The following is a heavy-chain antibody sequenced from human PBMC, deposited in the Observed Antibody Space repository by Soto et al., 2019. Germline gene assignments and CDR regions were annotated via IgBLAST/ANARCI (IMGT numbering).Heavy chain of an antibody. J-gene: IGHJ3*02. V-gene: IGHV4-59*01. CDR2: VYYSGST. CDR3: ARGPMVTTGLVDAFDI. Sequence: SETLSLTCTVSGGSISSYFWSWIRQPPGKGLEWIGYVYYSGSTNYNPSLKSRITISQDMSKNQFSLKLSSVTAADTAVYYCARGPMVTTGLVDAFDIWGQGTMVTVSS. CDR1: GGSISSYF. D-gene: IGHD4-17*01.